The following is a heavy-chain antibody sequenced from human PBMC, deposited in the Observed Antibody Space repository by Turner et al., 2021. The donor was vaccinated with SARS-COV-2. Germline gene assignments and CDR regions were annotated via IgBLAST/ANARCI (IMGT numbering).Heavy chain of an antibody. J-gene: IGHJ1*01. CDR3: ASDCSSTSCQTGYFQH. V-gene: IGHV1-18*04. D-gene: IGHD2-2*01. CDR2: ISAYNGNT. Sequence: QVQLVQSGAEVKKPGASVTVSCKASGYTFTSYGISWVRQAPGQGLEWMGWISAYNGNTNYAQKLQGRVTMTTDTSTSTAYRELRSLRSDDTVVYYCASDCSSTSCQTGYFQHWGQGTLVTVSS. CDR1: GYTFTSYG.